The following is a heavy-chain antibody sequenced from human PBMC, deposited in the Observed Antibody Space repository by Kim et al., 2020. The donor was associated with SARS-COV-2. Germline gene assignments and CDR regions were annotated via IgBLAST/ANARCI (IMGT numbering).Heavy chain of an antibody. CDR2: ISTSSSNS. D-gene: IGHD3-10*01. J-gene: IGHJ4*02. CDR3: ARVSYGSGSYYY. CDR1: GFTFSSYI. Sequence: GGSLRLSCAASGFTFSSYIINWVCEDQWKGLEWVADISTSSSNSDYADSVKGRFTISRDNAKNSLYLPMNSLRDEDTAVYYCARVSYGSGSYYYWGQGNLVNVSS. V-gene: IGHV3-48*02.